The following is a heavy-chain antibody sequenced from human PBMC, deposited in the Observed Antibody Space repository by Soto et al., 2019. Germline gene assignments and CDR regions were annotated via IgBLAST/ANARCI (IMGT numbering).Heavy chain of an antibody. CDR3: AKGSGGSPYFDY. CDR1: GVTVYNYA. V-gene: IGHV3-9*01. Sequence: SLELSSAASGVTVYNYAIHLVRQAPGKGLEWVSGISWNSGSIGYADSVKGRFTISRDNAKNSLYLQMNSLRAEDTALYYCAKGSGGSPYFDYWGQGTLVPVSS. D-gene: IGHD2-15*01. CDR2: ISWNSGSI. J-gene: IGHJ4*02.